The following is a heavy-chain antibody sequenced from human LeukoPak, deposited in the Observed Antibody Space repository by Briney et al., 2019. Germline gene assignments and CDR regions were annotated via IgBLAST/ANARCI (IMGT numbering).Heavy chain of an antibody. V-gene: IGHV3-74*01. CDR2: INTDGSIT. Sequence: GGSLRLSCAASGFTFSRYWMHWVRQAPGKGLVWVSRINTDGSITNYADSVKGRFSISRDNAKNTLYLQMSSLRVEDTAVYYCLLIILGGSSQHWGQGTLVTVSS. CDR3: LLIILGGSSQH. D-gene: IGHD3-3*01. J-gene: IGHJ1*01. CDR1: GFTFSRYW.